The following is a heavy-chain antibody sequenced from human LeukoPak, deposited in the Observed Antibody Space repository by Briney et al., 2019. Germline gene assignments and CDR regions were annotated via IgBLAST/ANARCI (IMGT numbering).Heavy chain of an antibody. Sequence: GGSLRLSCTVSGFMLGDYGMSWFRQAPGKGLEWVGFIRSKAYGGTTEYAASAKGRFTISRDDSKSIAYLQMNSLKTEDTAVYYCTRSRRVYCGGDCYSFDYWGQGTLVTVSS. CDR1: GFMLGDYG. CDR2: IRSKAYGGTT. V-gene: IGHV3-49*03. CDR3: TRSRRVYCGGDCYSFDY. J-gene: IGHJ4*02. D-gene: IGHD2-21*02.